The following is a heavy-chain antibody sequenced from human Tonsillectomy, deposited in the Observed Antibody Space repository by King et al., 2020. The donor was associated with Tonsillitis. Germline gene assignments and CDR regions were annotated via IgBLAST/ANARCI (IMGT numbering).Heavy chain of an antibody. CDR3: TTDRGIAVRPIFDS. CDR2: IKSKSAGGAK. CDR1: GFTFSNAW. J-gene: IGHJ4*02. Sequence: QLVQSGGDLVKPGGSLILSCAASGFTFSNAWMSWARQASGKGLEWVGRIKSKSAGGAKDYAAPVKGRFTISRDDSKNTLYLQMNSLETEDTAVYYCTTDRGIAVRPIFDSWGQGTLVTVSS. V-gene: IGHV3-15*01. D-gene: IGHD6-6*01.